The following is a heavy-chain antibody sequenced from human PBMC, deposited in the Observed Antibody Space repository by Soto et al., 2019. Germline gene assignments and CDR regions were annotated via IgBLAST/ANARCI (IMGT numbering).Heavy chain of an antibody. J-gene: IGHJ4*02. CDR1: GFTFSSYA. Sequence: GSLRLSCAAPGFTFSSYAMSWVRQAPGKGLEWVSAISGSGGSTYYADSVKGRFTISRDNSKNTLYLQMNSLRAEDTAVYYCAKESLLVVVAADFDYWGQGTLVTVSS. D-gene: IGHD2-15*01. CDR3: AKESLLVVVAADFDY. V-gene: IGHV3-23*01. CDR2: ISGSGGST.